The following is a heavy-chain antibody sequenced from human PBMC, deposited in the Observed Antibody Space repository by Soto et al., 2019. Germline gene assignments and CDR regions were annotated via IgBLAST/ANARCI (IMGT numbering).Heavy chain of an antibody. J-gene: IGHJ4*02. CDR2: VYHTERI. D-gene: IGHD1-26*01. Sequence: QVQLKESGPGLVKPSGTLSLSCAVSGGSIKTDNWWSWVRQSPGKGLEWIGEVYHTERINYNPSLQGRVSISIDTAQNQFSLHRIYATAADTGVYFCARDHDQSVCESVGTVSGFDTWGQGTLVTVSS. CDR1: GGSIKTDNW. CDR3: ARDHDQSVCESVGTVSGFDT. V-gene: IGHV4-4*02.